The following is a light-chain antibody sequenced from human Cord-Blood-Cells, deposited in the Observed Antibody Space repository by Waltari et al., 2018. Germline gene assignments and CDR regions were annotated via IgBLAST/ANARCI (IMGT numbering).Light chain of an antibody. CDR2: EAS. CDR1: SSDVGRYHL. Sequence: QSALTQPASVSGSPGKSITISCTGTSSDVGRYHLVSWYQQHPGKAPKLMIYEASKRPSGVSKRFSGSKSANTASLTFSGLQAEDEADYYCCSYAGSSTFVVFGGGTKLTVL. V-gene: IGLV2-23*02. CDR3: CSYAGSSTFVV. J-gene: IGLJ2*01.